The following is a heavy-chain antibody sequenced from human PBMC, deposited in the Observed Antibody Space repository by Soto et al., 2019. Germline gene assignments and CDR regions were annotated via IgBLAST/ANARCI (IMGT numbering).Heavy chain of an antibody. CDR3: MRGGPYSSPGDY. D-gene: IGHD3-22*01. CDR2: INPNSGGT. Sequence: QVQLEQSGAEEKKPGASVKVSCKPSGYTFTGYYIHWVRQAPGQGLAWMGWINPNSGGTEYAQKFQGRVTMTRDTSISTAYMELSRLTYDDTAVYYCMRGGPYSSPGDYWGQGTLVTVSS. J-gene: IGHJ4*02. CDR1: GYTFTGYY. V-gene: IGHV1-2*02.